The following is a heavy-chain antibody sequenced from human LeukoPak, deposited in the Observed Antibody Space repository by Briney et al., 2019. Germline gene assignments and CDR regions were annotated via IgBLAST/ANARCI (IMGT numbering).Heavy chain of an antibody. J-gene: IGHJ5*02. CDR2: IYYSGST. CDR3: ARRYYGSGSYYSGVGWFDP. V-gene: IGHV4-39*01. Sequence: SETLSLTCTVSGGSISSSSYYWGWIRQPPGKGLEWIGRIYYSGSTYYNPSLKSRVTISVDTSKNQFPLKLSSVTAADTAVYYCARRYYGSGSYYSGVGWFDPWGQGTLVTVSS. D-gene: IGHD3-10*01. CDR1: GGSISSSSYY.